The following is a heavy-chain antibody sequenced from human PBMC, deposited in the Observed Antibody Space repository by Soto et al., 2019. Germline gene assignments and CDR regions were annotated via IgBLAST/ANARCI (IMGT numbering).Heavy chain of an antibody. CDR2: ISYDGIYT. V-gene: IGHV3-30*03. Sequence: VWSLRLSCAASGFTFSSYGMHWVRQAPGKGLEWVAVISYDGIYTSYADSVKGRFTISRDNAKNTLYLQMNDLRTEDTAVYYCGSVFEYWGQGSMVTVSA. D-gene: IGHD3-16*01. CDR3: GSVFEY. J-gene: IGHJ4*02. CDR1: GFTFSSYG.